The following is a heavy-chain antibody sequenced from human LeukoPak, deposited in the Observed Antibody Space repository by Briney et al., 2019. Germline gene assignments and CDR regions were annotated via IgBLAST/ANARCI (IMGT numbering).Heavy chain of an antibody. D-gene: IGHD3-22*01. CDR1: GYTFTASY. J-gene: IGHJ4*02. CDR2: INPNGGGT. Sequence: ASVKVSCKASGYTFTASYIHWVRQAPGQGLEWMGWINPNGGGTSYAQNFQGRVTMTRDTSISTAYMELSRLRSDDTAVYYCASWDGYYDSSGPYYFDYWGQGTLVTVSS. CDR3: ASWDGYYDSSGPYYFDY. V-gene: IGHV1-2*02.